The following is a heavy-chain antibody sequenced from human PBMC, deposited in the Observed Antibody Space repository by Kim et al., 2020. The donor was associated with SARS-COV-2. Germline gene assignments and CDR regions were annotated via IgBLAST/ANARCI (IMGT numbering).Heavy chain of an antibody. D-gene: IGHD1-26*01. CDR3: SRHTPGGYNLYYFD. J-gene: IGHJ4*01. V-gene: IGHV4-39*01. Sequence: SETLSLTCSVSGASINIGPYSWGWIRQPPGQGLEWIGSLLHSGTTYYNASLKSRVSISADASKNQFSLTLNSVTAAHTAVYYCSRHTPGGYNLYYFD. CDR2: LLHSGTT. CDR1: GASINIGPYS.